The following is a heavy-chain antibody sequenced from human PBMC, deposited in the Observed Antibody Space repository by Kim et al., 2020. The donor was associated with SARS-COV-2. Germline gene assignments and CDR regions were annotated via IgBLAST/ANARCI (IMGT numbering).Heavy chain of an antibody. J-gene: IGHJ4*02. CDR1: GLTFSDYY. CDR3: ARESRGVVVTGPAY. D-gene: IGHD2-2*01. V-gene: IGHV3-11*01. Sequence: GGSLRLSCAASGLTFSDYYMSWIRQAPGKGLEFVSFISSTGTATYYADSVKGRFTISRDNTNNSLYLQMNSLRAEDTAVYYCARESRGVVVTGPAYWGQGTLVTVYS. CDR2: ISSTGTAT.